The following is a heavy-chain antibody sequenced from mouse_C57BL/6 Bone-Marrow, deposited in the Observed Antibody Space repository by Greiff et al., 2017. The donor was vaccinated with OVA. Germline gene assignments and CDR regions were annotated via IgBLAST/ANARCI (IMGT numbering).Heavy chain of an antibody. V-gene: IGHV1-63*01. CDR1: GYTFTNYW. CDR3: ARGPLYYCVSSSWCFDV. Sequence: VQLQESGAELVRPGTSVKMSCKASGYTFTNYWIGWAKQRPGHGLEWIGDIYPGGGYTNYNEKFKGKATLTAAKSSSPAYMQFSSLTSEVSAIYYCARGPLYYCVSSSWCFDVWGTGTTVTVSS. J-gene: IGHJ1*03. D-gene: IGHD1-1*01. CDR2: IYPGGGYT.